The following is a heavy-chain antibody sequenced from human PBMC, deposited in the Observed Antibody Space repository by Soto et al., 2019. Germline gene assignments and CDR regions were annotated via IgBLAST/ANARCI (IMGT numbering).Heavy chain of an antibody. CDR2: ISESGTYT. Sequence: VQLVESGGGVVKPGGSLRLSCEASGFAFSDYFMSWIRQAPGTGLQWVSSISESGTYTEFADSVKGRFTISRDNTNNVVSLQMNILRADVTAVYYCARSRYCSSTTCSLSSRFDPWGQGTLVIVSS. J-gene: IGHJ5*02. CDR3: ARSRYCSSTTCSLSSRFDP. CDR1: GFAFSDYF. V-gene: IGHV3-11*05. D-gene: IGHD2-2*01.